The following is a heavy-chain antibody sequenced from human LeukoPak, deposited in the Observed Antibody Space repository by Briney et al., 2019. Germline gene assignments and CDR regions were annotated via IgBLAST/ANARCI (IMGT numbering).Heavy chain of an antibody. Sequence: GGSLRLSCAASGFTFSNAWMSWVRQAPGKGLEWVGRIKSKTDGGTTDYAAPVKGRFTISRDDSKNTLYLQMNSLKTEDTAVYYCTTAARWLQLYYYYYMDIWGKGTTVTVSS. V-gene: IGHV3-15*01. CDR2: IKSKTDGGTT. CDR1: GFTFSNAW. D-gene: IGHD5-24*01. CDR3: TTAARWLQLYYYYYMDI. J-gene: IGHJ6*03.